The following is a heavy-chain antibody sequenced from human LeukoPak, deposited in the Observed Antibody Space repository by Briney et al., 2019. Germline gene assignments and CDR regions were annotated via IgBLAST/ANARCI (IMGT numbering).Heavy chain of an antibody. V-gene: IGHV4-30-2*01. CDR2: IYHSGST. Sequence: SETLSLTCTVSGGSISSGGYYWSWIRQPPGKGLEWIGYIYHSGSTYYNPSLKSRVTISVDRSKNQFSLKLSSVTAADTAVYYCARAPSYSNYSFDYWGQGTLVTVSS. CDR3: ARAPSYSNYSFDY. CDR1: GGSISSGGYY. D-gene: IGHD4-11*01. J-gene: IGHJ4*02.